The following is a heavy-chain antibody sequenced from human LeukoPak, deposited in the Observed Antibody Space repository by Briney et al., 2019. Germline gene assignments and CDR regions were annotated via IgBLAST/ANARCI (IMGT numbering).Heavy chain of an antibody. V-gene: IGHV3-21*01. J-gene: IGHJ4*02. CDR3: ARDDSARGTMVRGNY. Sequence: GGSLRLSCAASGFTFSTHTMNWVRQAPGKGLEWVSSISNSGTYINYADSVKGRFTISRDNAENSLYVQMSSLRAEDTAVYYCARDDSARGTMVRGNYWGQGTLVTVSS. CDR2: ISNSGTYI. CDR1: GFTFSTHT. D-gene: IGHD3-10*01.